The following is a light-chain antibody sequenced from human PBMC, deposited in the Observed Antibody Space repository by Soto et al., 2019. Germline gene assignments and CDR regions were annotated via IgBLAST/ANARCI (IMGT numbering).Light chain of an antibody. J-gene: IGKJ2*01. CDR3: QQYDNLPLYT. Sequence: DLQMTQSPSSLSASVGDRVTITCQASQDISNYLNWYQQKPGKAPKLLIYDASNLETGVPSRFSGSGSGTDFTFTISSLQPEDIATYYCQQYDNLPLYTFGRGTKLEIK. V-gene: IGKV1-33*01. CDR2: DAS. CDR1: QDISNY.